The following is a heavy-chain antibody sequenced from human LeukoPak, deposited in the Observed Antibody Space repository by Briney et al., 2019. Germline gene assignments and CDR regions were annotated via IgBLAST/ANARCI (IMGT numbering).Heavy chain of an antibody. Sequence: SETLSLTCAVYNGSFSGYNWNWIRQPPGKGLEWIGETSQSGGTNYNPSLKSQVSISIDTSKNQFSLKLTSVTAADTAVYYCARQTGSGLFILPGGQGTLVTVSS. J-gene: IGHJ4*02. V-gene: IGHV4-34*01. CDR3: ARQTGSGLFILP. CDR1: NGSFSGYN. CDR2: TSQSGGT. D-gene: IGHD3/OR15-3a*01.